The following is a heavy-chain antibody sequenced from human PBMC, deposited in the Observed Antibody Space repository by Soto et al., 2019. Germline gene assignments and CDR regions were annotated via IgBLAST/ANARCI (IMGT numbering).Heavy chain of an antibody. CDR1: GYRFTTYL. CDR3: ARHEATYYNFYGMDV. V-gene: IGHV5-51*01. CDR2: IHPGESDT. J-gene: IGHJ6*02. Sequence: SLAISCQCSGYRFTTYLIALVRPLPGKGLEWMGSIHPGESDTRYRPSFQGQVTISADRSITTAYLQWSSLKASDTAMYYCARHEATYYNFYGMDVWGQGTTVNVS.